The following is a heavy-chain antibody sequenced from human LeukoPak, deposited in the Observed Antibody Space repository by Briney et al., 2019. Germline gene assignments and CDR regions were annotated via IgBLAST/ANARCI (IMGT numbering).Heavy chain of an antibody. CDR3: ATRRFLRFLEWLLV. Sequence: ASVKVSCKVSGYTLTELSMHWVRQAPGKGLEWMGGFDPEDGETIYAQKFQGRVTMTEDTSTDTAYMELSSLRSEDTAVYYCATRRFLRFLEWLLVWGQGTLVTVSS. J-gene: IGHJ4*02. D-gene: IGHD3-3*01. CDR1: GYTLTELS. CDR2: FDPEDGET. V-gene: IGHV1-24*01.